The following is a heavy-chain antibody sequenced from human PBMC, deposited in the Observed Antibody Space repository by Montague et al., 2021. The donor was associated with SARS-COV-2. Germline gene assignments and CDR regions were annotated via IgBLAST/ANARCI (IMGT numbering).Heavy chain of an antibody. CDR2: ISYDGSNK. Sequence: SLRLSCAASGFTFDDYALHWVRQAPGKGLEWVAVISYDGSNKYYADSVKGRFTISRDNSKNTLYLQMNSLRAEDTAVYYCARDLGFYGMDVWGQGTTVTVSS. CDR3: ARDLGFYGMDV. CDR1: GFTFDDYA. V-gene: IGHV3-30*04. J-gene: IGHJ6*02.